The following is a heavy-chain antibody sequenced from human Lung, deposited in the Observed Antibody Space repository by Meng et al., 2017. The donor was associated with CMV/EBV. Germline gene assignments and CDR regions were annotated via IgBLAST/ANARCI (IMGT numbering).Heavy chain of an antibody. D-gene: IGHD2-15*01. V-gene: IGHV4-59*01. Sequence: SETXSLXXTVSGGSINNYYWTWIRQPPGMRLEWIGYISYSGSTKYNPSLKSRVTISVDTSKNHFSLKLSSVTAADTAVYSCARGSLSVVDPDHYFDYWGQGTLVXVSS. CDR1: GGSINNYY. CDR2: ISYSGST. J-gene: IGHJ4*02. CDR3: ARGSLSVVDPDHYFDY.